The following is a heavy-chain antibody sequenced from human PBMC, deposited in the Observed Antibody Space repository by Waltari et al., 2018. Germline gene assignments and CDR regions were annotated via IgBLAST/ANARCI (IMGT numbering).Heavy chain of an antibody. V-gene: IGHV1-24*01. D-gene: IGHD3-22*01. CDR2: FDPEDGET. CDR1: GYTLTELS. J-gene: IGHJ3*02. CDR3: ATLPPGAVVVVEHAFDI. Sequence: QVQLVQSGAEVKKPGASVKVSCKVSGYTLTELSMHWVRQAPGKGLEWMGGFDPEDGETIYAQKFQGRVTLTEDPSTDTAYMELSSLRSGDTAVYYCATLPPGAVVVVEHAFDIWGQGTMVTVSS.